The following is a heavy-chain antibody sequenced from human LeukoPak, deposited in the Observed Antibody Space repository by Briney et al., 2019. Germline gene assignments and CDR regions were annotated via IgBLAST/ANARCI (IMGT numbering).Heavy chain of an antibody. CDR1: GFSFSDYW. Sequence: GGSLRLSCAASGFSFSDYWMTWVRQAPGKGLEWVAYIKYHGSEKYYVDSVKGRFTISRDNAKNSLYLQMNSLRAEDTAVYYCARDLYGDYGHFDYWGQGTLVTVSS. CDR3: ARDLYGDYGHFDY. J-gene: IGHJ4*02. CDR2: IKYHGSEK. D-gene: IGHD4-17*01. V-gene: IGHV3-7*01.